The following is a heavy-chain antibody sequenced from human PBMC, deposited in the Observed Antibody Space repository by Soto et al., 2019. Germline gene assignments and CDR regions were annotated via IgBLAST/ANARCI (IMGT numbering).Heavy chain of an antibody. CDR2: IYYSGST. J-gene: IGHJ3*02. D-gene: IGHD3-22*01. V-gene: IGHV4-31*03. CDR1: GGSISSGGYY. CDR3: AREGRWDSSGYYFPPYAFDI. Sequence: PSETLSLTCTVSGGSISSGGYYWSWIRQHPGKGLEWIGYIYYSGSTYYNPSLKSRVTISVDTSKNQFSLKLSSVTAADTAVYYCAREGRWDSSGYYFPPYAFDIWGQGTMVTGSS.